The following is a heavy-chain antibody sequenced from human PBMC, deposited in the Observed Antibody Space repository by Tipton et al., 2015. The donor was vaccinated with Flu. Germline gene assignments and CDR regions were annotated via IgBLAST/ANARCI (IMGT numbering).Heavy chain of an antibody. CDR2: ISRGSTYI. CDR1: GFSFTSSS. J-gene: IGHJ6*02. CDR3: ARDHPPSITVLGEITDYFGMDV. V-gene: IGHV3-21*04. D-gene: IGHD3-3*01. Sequence: SLRLSCAASGFSFTSSSMSWVRQSAGKGLEWVSFISRGSTYIYYTDSVRGRFTIARDNAKNSLYLQMNSLRAEDTAIYYCARDHPPSITVLGEITDYFGMDVWGQGTTVTVSS.